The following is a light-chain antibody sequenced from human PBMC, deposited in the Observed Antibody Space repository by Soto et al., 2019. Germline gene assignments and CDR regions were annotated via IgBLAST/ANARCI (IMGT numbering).Light chain of an antibody. CDR1: QDIRNY. Sequence: DIQMTQSPSALSASTGDRVTITCQASQDIRNYLNWYQQKPGKAPKLLIYDASKLQTGVPSRFRGSGTVTTFTFIISSLQPEDFVIYYCQQYDKLVTFGQGTKVEMK. J-gene: IGKJ1*01. CDR3: QQYDKLVT. CDR2: DAS. V-gene: IGKV1-33*01.